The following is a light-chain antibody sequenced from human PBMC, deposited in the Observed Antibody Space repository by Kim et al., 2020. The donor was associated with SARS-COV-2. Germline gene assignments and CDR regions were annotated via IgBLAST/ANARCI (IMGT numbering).Light chain of an antibody. Sequence: SYELTQPPSVSVSPGQTASITCSGDKLGDKYACWYQQKPGHSPVLVIYQDNKRPSGSPERFSASNSGNTATLTISGTQAIDEADYYCHVWDINTAVFGGGTQLTVL. J-gene: IGLJ2*01. CDR3: HVWDINTAV. CDR2: QDN. CDR1: KLGDKY. V-gene: IGLV3-1*01.